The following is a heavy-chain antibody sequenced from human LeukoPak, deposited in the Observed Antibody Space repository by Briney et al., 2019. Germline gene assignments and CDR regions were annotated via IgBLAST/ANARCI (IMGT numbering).Heavy chain of an antibody. CDR1: GFSFTTNW. CDR3: ANVPRSTVSY. CDR2: LNEDGTVK. Sequence: PGGSLRLSCAASGFSFTTNWMHWVRQTPGKRLEWVAELNEDGTVKYYVDSVKGRFTISRDNAKNSLYFQMNRLRAEDTGVYFCANVPRSTVSYWGRGTLVTVSS. V-gene: IGHV3-7*01. D-gene: IGHD2-15*01. J-gene: IGHJ4*02.